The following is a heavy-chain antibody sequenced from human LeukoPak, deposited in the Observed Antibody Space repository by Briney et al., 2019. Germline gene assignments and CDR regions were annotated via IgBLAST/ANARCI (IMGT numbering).Heavy chain of an antibody. CDR2: ISGSGGST. J-gene: IGHJ4*02. CDR1: GFTFSSYA. V-gene: IGHV3-23*01. D-gene: IGHD3-10*01. CDR3: AKDFSDPMVRGVG. Sequence: GGSLRLSCAASGFTFSSYAMSWVRQAPGKGLEWVSAISGSGGSTYYADSVKGRFTTSRDNSKNTLYLQMSSLRAEDTAVYYCAKDFSDPMVRGVGWGQGTLVTVSS.